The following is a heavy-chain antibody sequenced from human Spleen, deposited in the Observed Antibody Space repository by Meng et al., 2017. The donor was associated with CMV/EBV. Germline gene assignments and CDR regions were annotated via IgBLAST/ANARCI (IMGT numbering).Heavy chain of an antibody. CDR3: ARAGGFGSYSGMDV. J-gene: IGHJ6*02. D-gene: IGHD2-21*01. V-gene: IGHV4-59*02. CDR1: GGSVSGYF. Sequence: SETLSLTCTVSGGSVSGYFWSRIRQPPGKGLEWIGYLHYSGSTKYSPSLKSRVTILVDTSKNQFSLKLTSVTAADTAIYYCARAGGFGSYSGMDVWGQGTTVTVSS. CDR2: LHYSGST.